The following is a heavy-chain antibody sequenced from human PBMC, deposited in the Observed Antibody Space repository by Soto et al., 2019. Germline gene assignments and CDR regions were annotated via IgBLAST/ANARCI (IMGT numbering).Heavy chain of an antibody. D-gene: IGHD6-19*01. Sequence: ASVKVSCKASGYTFRSSGFTWVRQAPGQGLEWVGWISAYSGDTRYAADFQGRLTLTTDTSTTTAYMELTGLTSDDTAVYYCARDTYSSTWFIYYSHFGLDLWGQGTTVTVSS. V-gene: IGHV1-18*01. CDR2: ISAYSGDT. J-gene: IGHJ6*02. CDR3: ARDTYSSTWFIYYSHFGLDL. CDR1: GYTFRSSG.